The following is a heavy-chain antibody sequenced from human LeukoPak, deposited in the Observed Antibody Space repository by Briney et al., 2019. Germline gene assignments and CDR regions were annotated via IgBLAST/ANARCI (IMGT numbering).Heavy chain of an antibody. D-gene: IGHD3-16*01. CDR3: ARHYGP. V-gene: IGHV4-34*01. CDR2: IHHSGST. J-gene: IGHJ5*02. CDR1: GGSFSDYY. Sequence: SETLSLTCAVYGGSFSDYYWNWIRQSPGKGLEWIGEIHHSGSTNYNPSLKSRVTISVDTSKNQFSLKLSSVTAADTAVYYCARHYGPWGQGTLVTVSS.